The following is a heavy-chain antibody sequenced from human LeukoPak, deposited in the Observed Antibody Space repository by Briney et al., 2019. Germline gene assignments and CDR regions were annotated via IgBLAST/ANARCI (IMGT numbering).Heavy chain of an antibody. V-gene: IGHV4-39*01. J-gene: IGHJ4*02. CDR3: ARMDGYNDFDY. Sequence: KASETLSLTCTVSGGSISSSSYYWGWIRQPPGKGLEWIGSIYYSGSTYYNPSLKSRVTISVDTSKNQFSLKLSSVTAADTAVYYCARMDGYNDFDYWGKGTLVTVSS. D-gene: IGHD5-24*01. CDR2: IYYSGST. CDR1: GGSISSSSYY.